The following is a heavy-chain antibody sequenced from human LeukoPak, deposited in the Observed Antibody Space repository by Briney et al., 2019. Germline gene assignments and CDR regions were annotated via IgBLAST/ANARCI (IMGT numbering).Heavy chain of an antibody. Sequence: GGSLRLSCAASGFTFSSYAMSWVRQAPGKGLEWVSAISGSGGSAYYADSVKGRFTISRDNAKNSLYLQMNSLRAEDTAVYYCAGKGYYYYGMDVWGQGTTVTVSS. CDR3: AGKGYYYYGMDV. J-gene: IGHJ6*02. CDR1: GFTFSSYA. D-gene: IGHD4-23*01. CDR2: ISGSGGSA. V-gene: IGHV3-23*01.